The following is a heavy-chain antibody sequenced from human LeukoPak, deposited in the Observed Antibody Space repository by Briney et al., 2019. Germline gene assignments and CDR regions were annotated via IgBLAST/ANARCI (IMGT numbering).Heavy chain of an antibody. J-gene: IGHJ6*02. V-gene: IGHV3-21*01. CDR3: ARDRVVRDSPSYYGMDV. D-gene: IGHD3-10*01. CDR1: GFTFSSYS. CDR2: ISSSSSYI. Sequence: GGSLRLSCAASGFTFSSYSMNWVRQAPGKGLEWVSSISSSSSYIYYADSVKGRFTISRDNAKNSLYLQMNSLRAEDTAVYYCARDRVVRDSPSYYGMDVWGQGTTVTVSS.